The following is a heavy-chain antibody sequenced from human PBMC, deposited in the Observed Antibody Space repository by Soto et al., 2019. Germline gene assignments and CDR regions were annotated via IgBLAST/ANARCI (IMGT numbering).Heavy chain of an antibody. D-gene: IGHD5-12*01. J-gene: IGHJ4*02. V-gene: IGHV1-18*01. CDR1: GYTFTSYG. CDR2: ISAYNGNT. Sequence: ASVKVSCKASGYTFTSYGISWVRQAPGQGLEWMGWISAYNGNTNYAQKLQGRVTMTTDTSTSTAYMELRSLRAEDTAVYYCAKRVTYRGDAFCVDNWGQGTLVTVSS. CDR3: AKRVTYRGDAFCVDN.